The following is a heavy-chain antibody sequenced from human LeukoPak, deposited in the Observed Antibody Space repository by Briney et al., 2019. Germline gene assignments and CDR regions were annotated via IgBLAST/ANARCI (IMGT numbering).Heavy chain of an antibody. D-gene: IGHD5-24*01. J-gene: IGHJ4*02. CDR3: ASHLPQMATQTSDY. CDR2: IIPILGIA. V-gene: IGHV1-69*04. CDR1: GGTFSSYA. Sequence: ASVKVSCKASGGTFSSYAISWVRQAPGQGLEWMGRIIPILGIANYAQKFQGRVTITADKSTSTAYMELSSLRSKDTAVYYCASHLPQMATQTSDYWGQGTLVTVSS.